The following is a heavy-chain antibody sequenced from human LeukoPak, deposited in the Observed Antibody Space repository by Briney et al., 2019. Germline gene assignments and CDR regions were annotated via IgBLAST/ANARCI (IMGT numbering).Heavy chain of an antibody. CDR3: ARGSEYGDNWFDP. V-gene: IGHV4-34*01. CDR2: INHSGST. CDR1: GGSISSYY. Sequence: SETLSLTCTVSGGSISSYYWSWIRQPPGKGLEWIGEINHSGSTNYNPSLKSRVTISVDTSKNQFSLKLSSVTAADTAVYYCARGSEYGDNWFDPWGQGTLVTVSS. D-gene: IGHD4-17*01. J-gene: IGHJ5*02.